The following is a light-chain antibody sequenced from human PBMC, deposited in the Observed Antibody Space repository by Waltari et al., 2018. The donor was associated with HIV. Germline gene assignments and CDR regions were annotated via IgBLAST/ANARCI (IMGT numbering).Light chain of an antibody. J-gene: IGLJ2*01. V-gene: IGLV3-21*02. CDR3: QVWDSSSDHPGVV. Sequence: SYVLTQPPSVSVAPGQTARITCGGNNIGSKSVHWYKQKPGQAPVLVVYDYSDRPSGIPELFSVSNSGNTSTLTISRVEAGDEADYYCQVWDSSSDHPGVVFGGGTKLTVL. CDR2: DYS. CDR1: NIGSKS.